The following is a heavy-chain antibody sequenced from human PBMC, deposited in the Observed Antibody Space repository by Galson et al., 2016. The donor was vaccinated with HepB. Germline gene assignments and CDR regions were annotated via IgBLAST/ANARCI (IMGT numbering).Heavy chain of an antibody. D-gene: IGHD3-3*01. Sequence: VKVSCKASGGTFSGFAISWVRQAPGQGLEWMGGVIPKFGTRNYAQKFRDKVTISADAPTNTAYMELDSLTSDDTAVYYCAGVGGALVFWSGSGATESWLDPWGQGTLVTVSS. CDR1: GGTFSGFA. J-gene: IGHJ5*02. CDR3: AGVGGALVFWSGSGATESWLDP. V-gene: IGHV1-69*13. CDR2: VIPKFGTR.